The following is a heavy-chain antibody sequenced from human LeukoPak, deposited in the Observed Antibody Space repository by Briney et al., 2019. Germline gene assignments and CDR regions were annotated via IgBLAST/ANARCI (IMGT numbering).Heavy chain of an antibody. V-gene: IGHV1-2*02. CDR1: GYPFSGYY. J-gene: IGHJ4*02. Sequence: ASVKVSCKASGYPFSGYYLLWVRQAPGQGLEWMGWINPKSGDTKSTEKFQGRVTMTRDTSIDTAYMELGSLKSDDTAVYYCARGRKTYISSFYGDSWGQGTLVTVSS. D-gene: IGHD6-13*01. CDR3: ARGRKTYISSFYGDS. CDR2: INPKSGDT.